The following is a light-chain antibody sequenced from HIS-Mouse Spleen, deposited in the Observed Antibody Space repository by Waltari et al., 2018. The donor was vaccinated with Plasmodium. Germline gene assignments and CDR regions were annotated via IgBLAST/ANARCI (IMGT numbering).Light chain of an antibody. V-gene: IGLV2-8*01. CDR1: SSYVGGYNY. CDR3: SSYAGSNNLV. CDR2: EVS. J-gene: IGLJ2*01. Sequence: QSALTQPPSASGSPGQSVTISCTGTSSYVGGYNYVSWYQQHPGKAPKLMIYEVSKRPSGVPDRFSGSKSGNTASLTVSGLQAEDEADYYYSSYAGSNNLVFGGGTKLTVL.